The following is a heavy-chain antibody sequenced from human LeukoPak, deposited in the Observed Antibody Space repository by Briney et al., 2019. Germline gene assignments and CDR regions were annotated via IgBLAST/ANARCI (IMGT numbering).Heavy chain of an antibody. CDR3: ARVPYDSSGFLFDY. J-gene: IGHJ4*02. Sequence: GASVKVSCKASGGTFSSYAISWVRQAPGQGLEWMGGIIPIFGTANYAQKFQGRVTITADESTSTAYMELSSLRSEDTAVYYCARVPYDSSGFLFDYWGQGTLVTVSS. V-gene: IGHV1-69*13. CDR1: GGTFSSYA. D-gene: IGHD3-22*01. CDR2: IIPIFGTA.